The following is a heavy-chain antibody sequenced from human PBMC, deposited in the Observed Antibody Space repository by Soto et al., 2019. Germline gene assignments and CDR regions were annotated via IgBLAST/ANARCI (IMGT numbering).Heavy chain of an antibody. V-gene: IGHV4-34*01. J-gene: IGHJ4*02. D-gene: IGHD5-12*01. CDR2: IKDGGNT. Sequence: QVQLQQWGAGLLKPSETLSLTCAVYGGSFSGYYWSWIRQPPGKGLEWIGEIKDGGNTNYSPSLKSRVTISADTSKNQCSLKLNSVTAADTAVYYCARGGEAIVATHWDQGTLVTVSS. CDR3: ARGGEAIVATH. CDR1: GGSFSGYY.